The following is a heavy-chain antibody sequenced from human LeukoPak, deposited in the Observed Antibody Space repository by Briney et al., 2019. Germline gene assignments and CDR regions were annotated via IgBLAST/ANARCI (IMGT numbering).Heavy chain of an antibody. CDR1: GGSISSSRYY. CDR3: AREPRRAIFGVVNKNWFDP. CDR2: IYYSGST. J-gene: IGHJ5*02. Sequence: SETLSLTCTVSGGSISSSRYYWGWIRQPPGKGLEWIGSIYYSGSTYYNPSLKSRVTISVDTSKNRFSLKLSSVTAADTAVYYCAREPRRAIFGVVNKNWFDPWGQGTLVTVSS. D-gene: IGHD3-3*01. V-gene: IGHV4-39*07.